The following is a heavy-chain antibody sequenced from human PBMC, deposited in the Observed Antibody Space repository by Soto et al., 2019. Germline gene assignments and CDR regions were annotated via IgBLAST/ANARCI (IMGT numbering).Heavy chain of an antibody. CDR3: ARVTPGNNLYYFSGLDV. Sequence: LRLSCVASGFNFGTYAIHWVRQAPGKGLQWVALIAYDGINTYYADSVKGRFTISRDNSKNTLHLQMNSLRPEDTGVYFCARVTPGNNLYYFSGLDVWGQGTSVTVSS. D-gene: IGHD1-1*01. J-gene: IGHJ6*02. CDR2: IAYDGINT. V-gene: IGHV3-30-3*01. CDR1: GFNFGTYA.